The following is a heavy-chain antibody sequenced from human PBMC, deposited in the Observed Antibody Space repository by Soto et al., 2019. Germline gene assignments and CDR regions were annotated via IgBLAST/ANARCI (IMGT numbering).Heavy chain of an antibody. CDR2: IIPGFGTV. Sequence: QVQLVQSGAEVKQPGSSVKVSCKASGGSFTTYAFSWVRQAPGQGLEWMGGIIPGFGTVEYVQKFVSRFSISADESTTTVSMDLSRLTSEDTAVYYCARSEEEMATAKLYNYAVDVWGRGSTVTVSS. D-gene: IGHD2-2*02. V-gene: IGHV1-69*01. CDR1: GGSFTTYA. J-gene: IGHJ6*02. CDR3: ARSEEEMATAKLYNYAVDV.